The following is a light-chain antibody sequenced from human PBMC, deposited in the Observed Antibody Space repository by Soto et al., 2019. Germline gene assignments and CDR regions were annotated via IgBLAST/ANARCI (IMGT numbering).Light chain of an antibody. V-gene: IGLV2-14*01. CDR3: SSYTSSRIWV. J-gene: IGLJ3*02. CDR2: EVT. Sequence: QSALTQPASVSGSSGQSITISCTGTRSDVGGYNYVSWYQQHPGKAPKLLIYEVTNRPSGVSNRFSGSKSGNTASLTISGLQAEDEADYYCSSYTSSRIWVFGGGTKLTVL. CDR1: RSDVGGYNY.